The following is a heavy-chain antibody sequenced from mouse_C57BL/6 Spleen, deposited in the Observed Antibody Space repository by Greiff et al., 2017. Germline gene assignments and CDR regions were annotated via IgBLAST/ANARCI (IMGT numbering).Heavy chain of an antibody. Sequence: EVQMVESGEGLVKPGGSLKLSCAASGFTFSSYAMSWVRQTPEKRLEWVAYISSGGDYIYYADTVKGRFTISRDNARNTLYLQMSSLKSEDTAMYYCTRDDNYGSFDYWGQGTTLTVSS. J-gene: IGHJ2*01. CDR3: TRDDNYGSFDY. V-gene: IGHV5-9-1*02. CDR2: ISSGGDYI. D-gene: IGHD1-1*01. CDR1: GFTFSSYA.